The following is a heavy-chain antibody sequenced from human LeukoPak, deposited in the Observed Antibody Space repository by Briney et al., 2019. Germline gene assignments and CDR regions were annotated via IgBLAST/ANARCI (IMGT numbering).Heavy chain of an antibody. CDR1: GGTISSGGYY. Sequence: PSQTLCLTCTASGGTISSGGYYWSWIRQPAGKALEWVGRICTSGNTNYNPTLKSRATISVDTSKNQFSLELSSVTAADAAVYYCARERLSMVRGVIPKEAWGWFDPWGQGTLVTVSS. CDR3: ARERLSMVRGVIPKEAWGWFDP. V-gene: IGHV4-61*02. CDR2: ICTSGNT. D-gene: IGHD3-10*01. J-gene: IGHJ5*02.